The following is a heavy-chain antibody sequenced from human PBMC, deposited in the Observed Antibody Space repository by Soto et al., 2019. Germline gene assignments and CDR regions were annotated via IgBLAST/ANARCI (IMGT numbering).Heavy chain of an antibody. CDR3: ARVGRRFGELRSPHYYHYVMDV. Sequence: QVQLVQSGAEVKKPGSSVKVSCKASGGTFSSYAISWMRQAPGQGLEWMGGIIPIFGTANYAQKFQGRVMITADESTSTADIELSSLRSEDTAVYYCARVGRRFGELRSPHYYHYVMDVWGQGTTVTVSS. J-gene: IGHJ6*02. D-gene: IGHD3-10*01. CDR1: GGTFSSYA. V-gene: IGHV1-69*01. CDR2: IIPIFGTA.